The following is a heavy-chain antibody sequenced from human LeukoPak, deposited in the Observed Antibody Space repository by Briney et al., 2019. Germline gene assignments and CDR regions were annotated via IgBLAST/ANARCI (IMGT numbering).Heavy chain of an antibody. CDR1: GYTFTCYY. D-gene: IGHD2-2*02. CDR3: ARGSSISDYFDY. V-gene: IGHV1-2*02. CDR2: INPNSGGT. J-gene: IGHJ4*02. Sequence: GASVKVSCKASGYTFTCYYMHWVRQAPGQGLEWMGWINPNSGGTNYAQKFQGRVTMTRDTSISTAYMELSRLRSDDTAVYSCARGSSISDYFDYWGQGTLVTVSS.